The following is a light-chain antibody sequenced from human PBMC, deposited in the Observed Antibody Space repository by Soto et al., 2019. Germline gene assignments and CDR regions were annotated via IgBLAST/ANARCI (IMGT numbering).Light chain of an antibody. CDR2: DAS. J-gene: IGKJ1*01. V-gene: IGKV3-20*01. CDR3: QQYGGSPGT. CDR1: QSVRSSY. Sequence: EIVLTQSPGTLSLSPGERATLSCSASQSVRSSYLAWYQQKPGQAPRLLIYDASNRFTGIPDRFSGSGSGTDFTLTISRLEPEDFAVYYCQQYGGSPGTFGQGTKVELK.